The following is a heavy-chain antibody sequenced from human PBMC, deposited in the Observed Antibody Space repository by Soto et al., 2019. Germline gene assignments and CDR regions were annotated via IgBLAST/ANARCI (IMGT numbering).Heavy chain of an antibody. CDR3: ARRYGDCFDY. D-gene: IGHD4-17*01. J-gene: IGHJ4*02. CDR1: GGSIRSGGYS. CDR2: MYHSGST. Sequence: SETLSLTCAVSGGSIRSGGYSWSWIRQPPGKGLEWIGYMYHSGSTNYNPSLKSRVTISVDRSKNQFSLKLSSVTAADTAVYYCARRYGDCFDYWGQGTLVTVSS. V-gene: IGHV4-30-2*01.